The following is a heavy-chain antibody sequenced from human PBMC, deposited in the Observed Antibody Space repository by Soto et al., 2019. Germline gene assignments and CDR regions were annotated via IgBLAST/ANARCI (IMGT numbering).Heavy chain of an antibody. CDR3: ALGKLGYCSGGSCASSDY. D-gene: IGHD2-15*01. V-gene: IGHV1-69*12. Sequence: QVQLVQSGAEVKKPGSSVKVSCKASGGTFSSYAISWVRQARGQGLEWMGGIIPIFGTANYAQKFQGRVTISADESTSRAYIELSSLRSEDTAVYYCALGKLGYCSGGSCASSDYWGQGTLVTVSS. CDR1: GGTFSSYA. CDR2: IIPIFGTA. J-gene: IGHJ4*02.